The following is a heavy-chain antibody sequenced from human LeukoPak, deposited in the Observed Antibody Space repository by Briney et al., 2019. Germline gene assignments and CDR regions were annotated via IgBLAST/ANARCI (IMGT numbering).Heavy chain of an antibody. CDR1: GFTFSSHD. CDR3: ARGYYFASGSLIDY. D-gene: IGHD3-10*01. CDR2: ISPAGHT. Sequence: AGGSLRLSRAASGFTFSSHDMHWVRQPTGKGLEWVSTISPAGHTYYADSVKGRFTISREDAENSVYLQTNSLSAGDTAVYYCARGYYFASGSLIDYWGQGILVTVSS. J-gene: IGHJ4*02. V-gene: IGHV3-13*04.